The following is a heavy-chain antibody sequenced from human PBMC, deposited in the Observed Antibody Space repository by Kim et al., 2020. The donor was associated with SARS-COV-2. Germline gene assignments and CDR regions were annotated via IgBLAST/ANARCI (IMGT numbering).Heavy chain of an antibody. CDR2: INHSGST. J-gene: IGHJ5*02. D-gene: IGHD3-22*01. V-gene: IGHV4-34*01. CDR3: ARGFHYYDSSGSFGHWFDP. CDR1: GGSFSGYY. Sequence: SETLSLTCAVYGGSFSGYYWSWIRQPPGKGLEWIGEINHSGSTNYNPSLKSRVTISVDTSKNQFSLKLSSVTAADTAVYYCARGFHYYDSSGSFGHWFDP.